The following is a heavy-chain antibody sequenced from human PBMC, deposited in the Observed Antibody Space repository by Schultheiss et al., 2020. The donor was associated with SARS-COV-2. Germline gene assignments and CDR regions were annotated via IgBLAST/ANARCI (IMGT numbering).Heavy chain of an antibody. CDR3: ARLDGEILFYGVDV. CDR2: ISSSGETK. V-gene: IGHV3-11*04. CDR1: GFTFSDHY. Sequence: GESLKISCAASGFTFSDHYMNWIRQAPGKGLEWVSYISSSGETKRYLDSVKGRFTISRDNAKNSLYLQMNSLRAEDTAVYYCARLDGEILFYGVDVWGQGTTVTVSS. J-gene: IGHJ6*02. D-gene: IGHD3-16*02.